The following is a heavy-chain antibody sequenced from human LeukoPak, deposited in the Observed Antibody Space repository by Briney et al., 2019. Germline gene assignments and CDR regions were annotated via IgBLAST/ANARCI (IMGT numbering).Heavy chain of an antibody. V-gene: IGHV1-2*02. CDR1: GYTFTGFY. D-gene: IGHD2-2*01. Sequence: ASVKVSCKASGYTFTGFYMRWVRQAPGQGLEWMGWINPDNGGTNFAQKFQGRVTMTRDTSIRTAYMELSRLRSDDTAVYYCARGGTYCTSNTCPDYWGQGTLVTVSS. CDR3: ARGGTYCTSNTCPDY. J-gene: IGHJ4*02. CDR2: INPDNGGT.